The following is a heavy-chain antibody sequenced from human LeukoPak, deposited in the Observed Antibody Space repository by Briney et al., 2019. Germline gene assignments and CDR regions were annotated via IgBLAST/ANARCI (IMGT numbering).Heavy chain of an antibody. CDR2: ISSGGSTV. J-gene: IGHJ4*02. D-gene: IGHD6-19*01. CDR1: GFTFMSN. CDR3: AREGLGFDY. V-gene: IGHV3-48*01. Sequence: GGSLRLSCAASGFTFMSNMNWVRQAPGKGLEWVAYISSGGSTVYYADSVKGRFTISRDNGKNSLFLHMNSLRVEDTAVYYCAREGLGFDYWGQGTLVTVSS.